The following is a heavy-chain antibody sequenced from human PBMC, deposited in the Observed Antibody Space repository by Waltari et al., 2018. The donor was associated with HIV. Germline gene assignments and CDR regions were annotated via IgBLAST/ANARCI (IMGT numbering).Heavy chain of an antibody. V-gene: IGHV3-48*01. Sequence: EVQLVESGGGLVQPGGSLRLSCAASGYTFSSHTIIWVRQAPGKGLEWLSYISSSSRTIYYADSVEGRFTVSRDNARNSAYLQMNSLKVEDTAVYYCAREFGTIDNVDYWGQGTLVSVSS. D-gene: IGHD3-16*01. J-gene: IGHJ4*01. CDR2: ISSSSRTI. CDR3: AREFGTIDNVDY. CDR1: GYTFSSHT.